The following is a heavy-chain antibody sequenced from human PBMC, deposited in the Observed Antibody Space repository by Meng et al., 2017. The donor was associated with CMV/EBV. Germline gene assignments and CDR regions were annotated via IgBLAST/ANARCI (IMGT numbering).Heavy chain of an antibody. D-gene: IGHD6-6*01. Sequence: ASVKVSCKASGYTFTSYYMHWVRQAPGQGLEWMGIINPSGGSTSYAQKFQGRVTMARDTSTSTVYMELSSLRSEDTAVYYCARDQGYSSSSPEDHYYGMDVWGQGTTVTVSS. CDR2: INPSGGST. V-gene: IGHV1-46*01. CDR1: GYTFTSYY. J-gene: IGHJ6*02. CDR3: ARDQGYSSSSPEDHYYGMDV.